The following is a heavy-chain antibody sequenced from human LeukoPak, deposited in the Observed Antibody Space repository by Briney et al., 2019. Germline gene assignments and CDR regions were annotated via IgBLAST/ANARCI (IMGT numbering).Heavy chain of an antibody. D-gene: IGHD4-23*01. CDR2: IYSGGST. CDR1: GFTVSSNY. Sequence: PGGSLRLSCAASGFTVSSNYMSWVRQAPGKGLEWASVIYSGGSTYYADSVKGRFTISRDNSKNTLYLQMNSLRAEDTAVYYCASGRGNAYYYYYYMDVWGKGTTVTVSS. V-gene: IGHV3-53*01. J-gene: IGHJ6*03. CDR3: ASGRGNAYYYYYYMDV.